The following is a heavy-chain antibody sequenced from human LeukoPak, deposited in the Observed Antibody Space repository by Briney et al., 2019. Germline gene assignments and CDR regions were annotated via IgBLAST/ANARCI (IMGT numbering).Heavy chain of an antibody. CDR1: GYTFTSHD. D-gene: IGHD6-25*01. CDR3: ARVRLGQVYHFDY. V-gene: IGHV1-8*03. Sequence: GASVKVSCKASGYTFTSHDINWVRQATGQGLEWMGWMNPNSGNTGYAQKFQGRVTITRNTSISTAYMELSSLRSEDTAVYYCARVRLGQVYHFDYWGQGTLVTVSS. J-gene: IGHJ4*02. CDR2: MNPNSGNT.